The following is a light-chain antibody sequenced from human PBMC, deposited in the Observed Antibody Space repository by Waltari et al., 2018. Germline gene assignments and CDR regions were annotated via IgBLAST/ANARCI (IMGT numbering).Light chain of an antibody. J-gene: IGLJ3*02. Sequence: SYELIQPPSVSVSPGQTATITCSGDKLGDKYVCWYQKKPGQSPVVVIYQDNNRPSGIPERFSGSNSGNTATLTISGTQPLDEADYYCQAWDSSTVVFGGGTKLTVL. V-gene: IGLV3-1*01. CDR1: KLGDKY. CDR2: QDN. CDR3: QAWDSSTVV.